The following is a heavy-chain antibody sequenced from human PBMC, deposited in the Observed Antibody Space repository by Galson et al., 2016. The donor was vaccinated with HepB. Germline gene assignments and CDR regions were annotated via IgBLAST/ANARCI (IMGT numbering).Heavy chain of an antibody. CDR2: IKSKTEGGTI. V-gene: IGHV3-15*01. Sequence: SLRLSCAASGFTFSHAWMSWVRQVPGKGLEWVGRIKSKTEGGTIDYAASVRGRFIISRDDSENTLSLQMNSLEADDSALYYCTTALGSVLYRVDYWGQGTLGAVSS. D-gene: IGHD2-8*02. CDR1: GFTFSHAW. J-gene: IGHJ4*02. CDR3: TTALGSVLYRVDY.